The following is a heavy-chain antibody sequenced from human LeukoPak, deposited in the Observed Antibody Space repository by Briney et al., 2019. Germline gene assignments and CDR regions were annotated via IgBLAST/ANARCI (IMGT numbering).Heavy chain of an antibody. CDR2: IYYSGST. D-gene: IGHD3-9*01. CDR1: GGSISSSSYY. J-gene: IGHJ5*02. CDR3: ARDRRINYDILTGYKYNWFDP. Sequence: ASETLSLTCTVSGGSISSSSYYWGWIRQPPGKGLEWIGSIYYSGSTYYNPSLKSRVTISVDTSKNLFSLKLSSVTAADTAVYYCARDRRINYDILTGYKYNWFDPWGQGTLVTVSS. V-gene: IGHV4-39*07.